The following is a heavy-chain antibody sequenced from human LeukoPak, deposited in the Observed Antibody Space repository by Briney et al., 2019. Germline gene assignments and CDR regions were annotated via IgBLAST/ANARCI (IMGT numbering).Heavy chain of an antibody. CDR2: IYYSGST. CDR3: ARGTGEGYSYGRYYFDY. J-gene: IGHJ4*02. D-gene: IGHD5-18*01. Sequence: PSETLSLTCTVSGGSISSSSYYWGWIRQPPGKGLEWIGSIYYSGSTYYNPSLKSRVTISLDTSKNQFSLKLSSVTAADTAVYYCARGTGEGYSYGRYYFDYWGQGTLVTVSS. CDR1: GGSISSSSYY. V-gene: IGHV4-39*07.